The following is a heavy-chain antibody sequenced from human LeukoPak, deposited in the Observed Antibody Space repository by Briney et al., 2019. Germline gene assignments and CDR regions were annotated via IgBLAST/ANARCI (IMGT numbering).Heavy chain of an antibody. CDR3: ARGLQWLVEGWFDP. V-gene: IGHV4-59*01. J-gene: IGHJ5*02. CDR1: GGSISSYY. D-gene: IGHD6-19*01. CDR2: IYYSGST. Sequence: PSETLSLTCTVSGGSISSYYWSWIRQPPGKGLEWIGYIYYSGSTNYNPSLKSRVTISVDTSKNQFSLKLSSVTAADTAVYYCARGLQWLVEGWFDPWGRGTLVTVSS.